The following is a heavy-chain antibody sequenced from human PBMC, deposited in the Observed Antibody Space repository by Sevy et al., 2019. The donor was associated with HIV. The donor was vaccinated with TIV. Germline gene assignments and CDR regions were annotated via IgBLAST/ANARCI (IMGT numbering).Heavy chain of an antibody. J-gene: IGHJ4*02. CDR2: ITYDGRKK. CDR1: GFTFSSYA. Sequence: GGSLRLSCAASGFTFSSYAMHWVRQAPGKGLEWVAVITYDGRKKFYGDSVKGRFTISRGNSKNTLYLQKNSLIPEDTAVYYCASGAGLDGDTYSWEVDYWGQGTLVTVSS. D-gene: IGHD2-21*01. V-gene: IGHV3-30*04. CDR3: ASGAGLDGDTYSWEVDY.